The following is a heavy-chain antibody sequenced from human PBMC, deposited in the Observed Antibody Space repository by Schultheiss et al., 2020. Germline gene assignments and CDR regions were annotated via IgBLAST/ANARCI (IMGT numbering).Heavy chain of an antibody. CDR3: ARLFSRYDYGFDY. D-gene: IGHD5-12*01. J-gene: IGHJ4*02. CDR1: GGSISSSSYY. Sequence: SQTLSLTCTVSGGSISSSSYYWGWIRQPPGKGLEWIGSIYYSGSTYYNPSLKSRVTISVDTSKNQFSLKLRAVTAADTAVYYCARLFSRYDYGFDYWGQGTLVTV. CDR2: IYYSGST. V-gene: IGHV4-39*01.